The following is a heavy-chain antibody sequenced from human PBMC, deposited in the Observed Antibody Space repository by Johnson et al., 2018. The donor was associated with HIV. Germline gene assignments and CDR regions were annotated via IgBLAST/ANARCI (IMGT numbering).Heavy chain of an antibody. D-gene: IGHD3-16*01. CDR1: GLSFSNFG. V-gene: IGHV3-30*18. CDR3: AKPPSMGADAFDI. J-gene: IGHJ3*02. CDR2: ISFDGNLK. Sequence: QVLLVESGGGVVQPGKSLTLSCVASGLSFSNFGIHWVRQAPGKGPVWVAVISFDGNLKKYADSVRGRFTISRDNSKNTLYLQMNSLRAEDAAVYYCAKPPSMGADAFDIWGQGTMVTVSS.